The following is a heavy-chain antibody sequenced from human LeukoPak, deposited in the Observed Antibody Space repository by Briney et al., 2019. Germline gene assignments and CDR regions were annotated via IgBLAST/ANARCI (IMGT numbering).Heavy chain of an antibody. CDR1: GFTSSNYA. Sequence: GGSLRLSRRASGFTSSNYAMNWVRQTPGKGLEWVSSLTGNSNNPNYADSVKGRFTISRDNSKDTLYLQMNSLRAEDTALYSCAKCAKTPEGGSGWCNWFDTWGQGTLVIVSS. J-gene: IGHJ5*02. CDR3: AKCAKTPEGGSGWCNWFDT. CDR2: LTGNSNNP. V-gene: IGHV3-23*01. D-gene: IGHD3-3*01.